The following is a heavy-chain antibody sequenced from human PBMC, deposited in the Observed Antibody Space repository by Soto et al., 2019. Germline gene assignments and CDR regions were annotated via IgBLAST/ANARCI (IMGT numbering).Heavy chain of an antibody. CDR1: GFTFSDYY. V-gene: IGHV3-11*06. CDR3: ARYYYASGSYHYYFDY. D-gene: IGHD3-10*01. Sequence: QVQLVESGGGLVKPGGSLRLSCAASGFTFSDYYMSWIRQAPGKGLEWVSYISSSSSSTTYADSVKGRFTISRDNAKNSLDLQMNSLRAEDTAVYYCARYYYASGSYHYYFDYWGQGTLVTVSS. CDR2: ISSSSSST. J-gene: IGHJ4*02.